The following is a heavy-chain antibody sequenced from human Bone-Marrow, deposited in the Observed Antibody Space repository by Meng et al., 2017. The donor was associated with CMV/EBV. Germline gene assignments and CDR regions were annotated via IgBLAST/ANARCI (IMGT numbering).Heavy chain of an antibody. CDR1: GFTFDDYA. V-gene: IGHV3-43D*04. D-gene: IGHD2-15*01. CDR2: ISWDGGST. CDR3: VLGGGRGDY. J-gene: IGHJ4*02. Sequence: VQLVESGGSAVQPGGSFGLSCASSGFTFDDYAMHWVLQAPGKGLEWVSLISWDGGSTYYADSVKGRFTISRDNSKNSLYLQMNSLRAEDTALYYCVLGGGRGDYWGQGTLVTVSS.